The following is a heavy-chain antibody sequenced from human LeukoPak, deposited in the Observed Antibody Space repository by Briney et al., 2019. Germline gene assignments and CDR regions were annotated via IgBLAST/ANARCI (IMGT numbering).Heavy chain of an antibody. CDR3: AKGRYIVVVTATFDY. D-gene: IGHD2-21*02. J-gene: IGHJ4*02. Sequence: GGSLRLSCVVSGITLSNYGMSWVRQAPGKGLEWVSGISERGGSTNYADSVKGRFIISRDTSKNTVYLQMNSLRVEDTAVYYCAKGRYIVVVTATFDYWGQGTLVTVSS. CDR2: ISERGGST. CDR1: GITLSNYG. V-gene: IGHV3-23*01.